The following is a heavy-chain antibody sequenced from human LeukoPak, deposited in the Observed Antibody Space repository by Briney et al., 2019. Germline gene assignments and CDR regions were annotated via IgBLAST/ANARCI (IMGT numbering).Heavy chain of an antibody. Sequence: ASVKVSCKASGYPFTGYYMQWVRQAPGQGLEWMGWINPNSGGTKYAQKFQGRVTMARDTSISTAYMELNRLSSDDTAVYYCARVEDSGSYYWDYWGQGALVTVSS. J-gene: IGHJ4*02. CDR3: ARVEDSGSYYWDY. D-gene: IGHD1-26*01. V-gene: IGHV1-2*02. CDR2: INPNSGGT. CDR1: GYPFTGYY.